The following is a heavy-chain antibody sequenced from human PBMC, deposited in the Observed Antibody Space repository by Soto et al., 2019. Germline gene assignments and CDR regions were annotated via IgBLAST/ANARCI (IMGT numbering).Heavy chain of an antibody. CDR1: GFTFNNYA. CDR3: ARDPLWGTAMVLWYFDL. D-gene: IGHD5-18*01. J-gene: IGHJ2*01. CDR2: ISYDGSNK. Sequence: QVQLVESGGGVVQPGRSLRLSCAASGFTFNNYAMHWVRQAPGKGLEWVALISYDGSNKYYADSVKGRFTISRDNSKNALYLQMNSLRDEDTAVYYCARDPLWGTAMVLWYFDLWGRGTLVTVSS. V-gene: IGHV3-30-3*01.